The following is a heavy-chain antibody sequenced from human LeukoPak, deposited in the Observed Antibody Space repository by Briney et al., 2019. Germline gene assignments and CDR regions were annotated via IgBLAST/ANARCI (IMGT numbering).Heavy chain of an antibody. D-gene: IGHD3-10*01. CDR2: ISGSASST. CDR1: GLTFSNYA. V-gene: IGHV3-23*01. CDR3: ARVYGSGNLGY. J-gene: IGHJ4*02. Sequence: GGSLRLSCAASGLTFSNYAMSWVRQAPGKGLEWVSAISGSASSTYHADSVKGRFTISRDNSKNTLYLQMNSLRAEDTAVYYCARVYGSGNLGYWGQGTLVTVSS.